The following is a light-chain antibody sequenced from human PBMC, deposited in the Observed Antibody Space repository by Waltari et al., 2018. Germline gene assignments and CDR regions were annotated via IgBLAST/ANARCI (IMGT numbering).Light chain of an antibody. V-gene: IGKV2D-29*01. CDR2: EVS. CDR3: MQTVQLLFMYT. J-gene: IGKJ2*01. Sequence: DIVLTQTPLSLSVTPGQPASISCKSSQSPPRSDGKTYLYWYLQKPGQPPQPLMYEVSKRFSGVSDRFSGSGSGTDFTLNISRVEAEDVGVYYCMQTVQLLFMYTFGPGTKLEIK. CDR1: QSPPRSDGKTY.